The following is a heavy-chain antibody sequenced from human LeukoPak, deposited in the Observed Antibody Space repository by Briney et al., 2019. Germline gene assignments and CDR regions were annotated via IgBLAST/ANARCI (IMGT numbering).Heavy chain of an antibody. CDR3: ASGIAAAGLFDY. Sequence: SVKVSCKASGGTFSCYAISWVRQAPGQGLEWMGGIIPIFGTANYAQKFQGRVTITADESTSTAYMELSSLRSEDTAVYYCASGIAAAGLFDYWGQGTLVTVSS. V-gene: IGHV1-69*13. D-gene: IGHD6-13*01. CDR2: IIPIFGTA. CDR1: GGTFSCYA. J-gene: IGHJ4*02.